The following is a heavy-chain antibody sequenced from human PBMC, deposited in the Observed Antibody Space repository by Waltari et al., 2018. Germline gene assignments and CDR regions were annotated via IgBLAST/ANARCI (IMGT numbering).Heavy chain of an antibody. D-gene: IGHD3-10*01. CDR2: IKQDGSEK. J-gene: IGHJ6*02. CDR3: ARDARLWFGELSTRVDV. CDR1: GFTCSRYW. Sequence: EVQLVESGGGLVQPGGSLRLSCAASGFTCSRYWMSWVRQAPGKGLEWVANIKQDGSEKYYVDSVKGRFTISRDNAKNSLYLQMNSLRAEDTAVYYCARDARLWFGELSTRVDVWGQGTTVTVSS. V-gene: IGHV3-7*01.